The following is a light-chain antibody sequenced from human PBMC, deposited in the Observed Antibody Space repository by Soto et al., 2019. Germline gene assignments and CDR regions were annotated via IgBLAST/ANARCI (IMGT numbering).Light chain of an antibody. Sequence: QSALTQPPSASGSPGQSVTVSCTGSSSDVGAYNYVSWYQQHPGKAPKLIIFEVNKRPSGVPDRFSGSQSGNTASLTVSGIQAEDEADYYCSAFGGSKVFGGGTKVTVL. V-gene: IGLV2-8*01. CDR1: SSDVGAYNY. CDR3: SAFGGSKV. J-gene: IGLJ2*01. CDR2: EVN.